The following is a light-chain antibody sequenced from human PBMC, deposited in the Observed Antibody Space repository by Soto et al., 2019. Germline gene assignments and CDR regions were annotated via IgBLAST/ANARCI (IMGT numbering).Light chain of an antibody. V-gene: IGLV2-14*01. CDR1: SSDVGAYNY. CDR2: DVN. Sequence: QSALTQPASVSGSPGQSITISCTGTSSDVGAYNYVSWYQQHPGKAPKLMIYDVNNRPSGVSNRFSGSKSGYTAPLTISGLQAEDEADYYCSSHTSRSTRGVFGGGTKVTVL. CDR3: SSHTSRSTRGV. J-gene: IGLJ2*01.